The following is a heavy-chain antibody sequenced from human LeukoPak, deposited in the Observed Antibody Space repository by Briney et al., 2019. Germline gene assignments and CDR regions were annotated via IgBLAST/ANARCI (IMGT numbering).Heavy chain of an antibody. Sequence: SVKVSCKASGGTFSSYAISWVRQAPGQGLEWMGGIIPIFGTANYAQKFQGRVTITADESTSTAYMELSSLRSGNTSVYYWASLRNYGLPYWYFDLWGRGTLVTVSS. CDR1: GGTFSSYA. CDR3: ASLRNYGLPYWYFDL. CDR2: IIPIFGTA. D-gene: IGHD3-16*01. J-gene: IGHJ2*01. V-gene: IGHV1-69*13.